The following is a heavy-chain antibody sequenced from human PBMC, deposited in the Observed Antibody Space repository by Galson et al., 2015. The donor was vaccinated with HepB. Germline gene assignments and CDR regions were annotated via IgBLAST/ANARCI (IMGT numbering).Heavy chain of an antibody. CDR1: GFSTRNNW. D-gene: IGHD3-16*01. CDR2: INEDGSTT. J-gene: IGHJ4*02. V-gene: IGHV3-74*01. CDR3: SRDTFGPYDY. Sequence: SLRLSCAASGFSTRNNWMHWVRQVPGKGLVWVSRINEDGSTTNYADSVKGRFTISKDNAKNTLHLQMNNLRAEDTAVYYCSRDTFGPYDYWGQGTLVTVSS.